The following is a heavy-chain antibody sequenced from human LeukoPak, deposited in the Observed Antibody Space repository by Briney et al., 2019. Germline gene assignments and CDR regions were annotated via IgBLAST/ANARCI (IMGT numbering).Heavy chain of an antibody. J-gene: IGHJ6*03. CDR3: ARGRGSSSWYYYYYYMDV. V-gene: IGHV1-8*01. CDR1: GYTFTSYD. Sequence: ASVKVSCKAYGYTFTSYDINWVRQATGQGLEWMGWMNPNSGNTGYAQKFQGRVTITRNTSISTAYMELSSLRSEDTAVYYCARGRGSSSWYYYYYYMDVWGKGTTVTVSS. CDR2: MNPNSGNT. D-gene: IGHD6-13*01.